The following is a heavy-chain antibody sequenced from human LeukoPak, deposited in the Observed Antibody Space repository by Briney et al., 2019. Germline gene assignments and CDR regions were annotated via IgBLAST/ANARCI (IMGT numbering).Heavy chain of an antibody. Sequence: ASVKVSCKASGYTFTGYYMHLVRQAPGQGLDWMGRINPNSGGTNYAQKFQGRVTMTRDTSISTAYMELSRLRSDDTAVYYCAREVNDVYQLLWGYSRSCDFDYWGQGTLVTVSS. CDR3: AREVNDVYQLLWGYSRSCDFDY. CDR2: INPNSGGT. CDR1: GYTFTGYY. J-gene: IGHJ4*02. V-gene: IGHV1-2*06. D-gene: IGHD2-2*01.